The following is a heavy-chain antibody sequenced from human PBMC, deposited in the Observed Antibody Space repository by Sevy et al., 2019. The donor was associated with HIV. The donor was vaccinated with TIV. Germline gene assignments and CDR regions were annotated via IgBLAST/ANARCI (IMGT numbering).Heavy chain of an antibody. CDR3: TTDLLAAAVNFDY. CDR2: IKSKTDGGTT. V-gene: IGHV3-15*01. CDR1: GFTFSNAW. D-gene: IGHD6-13*01. J-gene: IGHJ4*02. Sequence: GGSLRLSCAASGFTFSNAWMSWVRQAPGKGLEWVGRIKSKTDGGTTDYAAPVKGRFTISRDDSKNTLYLQMNSLKTADTAVYYCTTDLLAAAVNFDYWGQGTLVTASS.